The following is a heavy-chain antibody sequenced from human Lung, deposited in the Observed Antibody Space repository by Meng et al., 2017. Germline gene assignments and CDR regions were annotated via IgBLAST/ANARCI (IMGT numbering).Heavy chain of an antibody. CDR3: ARFDISSSGRGDY. D-gene: IGHD1-26*01. V-gene: IGHV4-4*02. CDR2: IFHSGST. CDR1: GGSITRSTW. Sequence: PLQESGPGLVKPSGTLSLTCAVAGGSITRSTWWSWVRQTPGKGLEWFGEIFHSGSTNYNPPLESRVTISVDKSKNQFSLKVYSVTAADTATYYCARFDISSSGRGDYWGQGILVTVSS. J-gene: IGHJ4*02.